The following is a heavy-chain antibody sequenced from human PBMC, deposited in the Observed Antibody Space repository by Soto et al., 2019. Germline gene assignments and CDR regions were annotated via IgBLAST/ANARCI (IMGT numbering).Heavy chain of an antibody. CDR2: IRSKAYGGTT. V-gene: IGHV3-49*03. Sequence: EVQLVESGGGLLQPGRSLRLSCTASGFTFGDYAMSWFRQAPGKGLEWVGFIRSKAYGGTTEYAATVKGRFTISRYDSKTIASLKMNSLKTEDIAVYYSTRGLCVTTRVGYYYYMDVWGKGTTVTVSS. D-gene: IGHD4-4*01. J-gene: IGHJ6*03. CDR3: TRGLCVTTRVGYYYYMDV. CDR1: GFTFGDYA.